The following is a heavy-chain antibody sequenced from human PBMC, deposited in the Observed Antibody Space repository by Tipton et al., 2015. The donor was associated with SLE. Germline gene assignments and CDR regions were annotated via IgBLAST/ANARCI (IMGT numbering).Heavy chain of an antibody. D-gene: IGHD1-26*01. J-gene: IGHJ4*02. V-gene: IGHV3-20*04. Sequence: GSLRLSCTASGFTFDDYGMSWVRQAPGKGLEWVSVINWNGGSTGYADSVKGRFTISRDNAKNSLYLQMNSLRVEDTALFYCARGEGGFDYWGQGTLVTVSS. CDR3: ARGEGGFDY. CDR2: INWNGGST. CDR1: GFTFDDYG.